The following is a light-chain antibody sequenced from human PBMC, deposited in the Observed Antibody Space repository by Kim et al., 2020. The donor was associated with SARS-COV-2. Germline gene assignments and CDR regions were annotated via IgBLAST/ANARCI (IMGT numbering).Light chain of an antibody. V-gene: IGKV3-15*01. Sequence: SGSPGERATLSCRASQSVGTDLAWYQQKPGQAPRLLIYGASTRASGIPARFSGSGSGTEFTLTISSLQSEDSVVYYCQEYNSWWAFGQGTKVDIK. CDR3: QEYNSWWA. J-gene: IGKJ1*01. CDR2: GAS. CDR1: QSVGTD.